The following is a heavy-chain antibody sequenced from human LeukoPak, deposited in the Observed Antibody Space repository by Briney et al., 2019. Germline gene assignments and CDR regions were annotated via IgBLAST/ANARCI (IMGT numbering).Heavy chain of an antibody. CDR2: ISGTGGST. CDR3: SKHPSTGFYYFDF. D-gene: IGHD6-19*01. CDR1: GFTFTTYT. Sequence: GESLRLSCAASGFTFTTYTMAWVRQAPGKGLEWVSTISGTGGSTAYADSVKGRFTISRDNSKNTLYLQMNSLRAEDTAIYFCSKHPSTGFYYFDFWGQGTLVTVSS. V-gene: IGHV3-23*01. J-gene: IGHJ4*02.